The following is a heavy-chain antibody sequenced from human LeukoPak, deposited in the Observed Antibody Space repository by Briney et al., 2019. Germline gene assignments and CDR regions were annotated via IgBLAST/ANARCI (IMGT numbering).Heavy chain of an antibody. CDR2: VRYDESTK. V-gene: IGHV3-30*02. J-gene: IGHJ4*02. Sequence: SGFTFSNXXXXXVRXAPGXGXXXVAFVRYDESTKFYADSVKGRFTISRDNSKTTLYLQMNSLRAEDTAVYYCAKDVPAAYFDYWGQGTLVTVSS. D-gene: IGHD2-2*01. CDR3: AKDVPAAYFDY. CDR1: GFTFSNXX.